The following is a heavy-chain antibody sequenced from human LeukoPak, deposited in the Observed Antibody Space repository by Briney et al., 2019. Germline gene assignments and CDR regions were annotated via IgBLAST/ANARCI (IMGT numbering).Heavy chain of an antibody. J-gene: IGHJ4*02. V-gene: IGHV4-4*07. CDR3: RGFRTYYYDSSGYSDY. Sequence: PSETLSLTCTVSGGSISSYYWSWIRQPAGKGLEWIGRIYTSGSTNYNPSLKSRVTMSVDTSKNQFSLKLSSVTAADTAVYYCRGFRTYYYDSSGYSDYWGQGTLVTVSS. CDR1: GGSISSYY. D-gene: IGHD3-22*01. CDR2: IYTSGST.